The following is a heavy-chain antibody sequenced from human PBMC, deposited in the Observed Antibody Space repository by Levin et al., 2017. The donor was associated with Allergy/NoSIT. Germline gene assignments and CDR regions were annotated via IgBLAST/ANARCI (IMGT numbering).Heavy chain of an antibody. V-gene: IGHV3-30-3*01. D-gene: IGHD2-2*01. CDR1: GFTFSSYA. J-gene: IGHJ6*02. Sequence: GGSLRLSCAASGFTFSSYAMHWVRQAPGKGLEWVAVISYDGSNKYYAVSVKGRFTISRDNSKNTLYLQMNSLRAEDTAVYYCARDSSSTSCYLRVCNYYYYGMDVWGQGTTVTVSS. CDR3: ARDSSSTSCYLRVCNYYYYGMDV. CDR2: ISYDGSNK.